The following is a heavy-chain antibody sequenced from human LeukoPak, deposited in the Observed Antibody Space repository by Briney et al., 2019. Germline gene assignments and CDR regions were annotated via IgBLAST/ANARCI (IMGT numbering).Heavy chain of an antibody. V-gene: IGHV3-23*01. J-gene: IGHJ4*02. D-gene: IGHD3-22*01. CDR3: AKVSPQFYYDGSGYTD. CDR1: GFTFSTYG. Sequence: SGGSLRLSCAASGFTFSTYGMSWVRQAPRKGLEWVSTISGSGDSTYHAESVQGRFTISRDNSKNTLYLQMNSLGVEDTAVYYCAKVSPQFYYDGSGYTDWGQGTLVTASS. CDR2: ISGSGDST.